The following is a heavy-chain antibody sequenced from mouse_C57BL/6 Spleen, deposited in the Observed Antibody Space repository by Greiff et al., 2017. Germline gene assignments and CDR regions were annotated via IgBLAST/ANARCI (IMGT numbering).Heavy chain of an antibody. CDR1: GYAFSSYW. V-gene: IGHV1-80*01. D-gene: IGHD2-1*01. Sequence: QVQLQQSGAELVKPGASVKISCKASGYAFSSYWMNWVKQRPGKGLEWIGQIYPGDGDTNYNGKFKGKATLTADKSSSTGYMQLSSLTSEDSAVYFCAGSGLLWYPDYWGQGTTLTVSS. CDR3: AGSGLLWYPDY. J-gene: IGHJ2*01. CDR2: IYPGDGDT.